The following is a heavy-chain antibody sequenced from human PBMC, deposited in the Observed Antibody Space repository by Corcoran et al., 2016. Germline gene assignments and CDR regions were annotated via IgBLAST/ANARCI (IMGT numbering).Heavy chain of an antibody. Sequence: QVRLVQSGAEVKKPGASVKVSCKASGYTFTTYGISWVRQAPGQGLEWMGWISAYKGNTNYAQKLQGRVTMTTDTSTGTASMELRSLRSDDPAVYYWARDPRAAAGWYVDYWGQGTLVTVSA. CDR3: ARDPRAAAGWYVDY. CDR2: ISAYKGNT. J-gene: IGHJ4*02. CDR1: GYTFTTYG. D-gene: IGHD6-13*01. V-gene: IGHV1-18*01.